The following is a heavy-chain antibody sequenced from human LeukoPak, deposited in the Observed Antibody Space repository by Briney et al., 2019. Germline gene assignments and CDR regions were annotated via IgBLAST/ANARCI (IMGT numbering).Heavy chain of an antibody. Sequence: GGSLRLSCAASGFTFSDYEVNWVRQAPGKGVEWVAYISTSGSTTHYADSVKGRFTISRDNAKNSLFLQMNSLRAEDTAVYYWGGGARGVFDYWGRGPLVTVSS. V-gene: IGHV3-48*03. CDR1: GFTFSDYE. D-gene: IGHD3-16*01. J-gene: IGHJ4*02. CDR2: ISTSGSTT. CDR3: GGGARGVFDY.